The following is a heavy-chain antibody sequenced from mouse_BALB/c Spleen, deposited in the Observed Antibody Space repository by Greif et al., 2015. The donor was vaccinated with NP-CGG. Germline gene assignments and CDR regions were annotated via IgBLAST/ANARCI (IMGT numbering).Heavy chain of an antibody. V-gene: IGHV2-6-7*01. CDR2: IWGDGST. J-gene: IGHJ4*01. CDR1: GFSLTGYG. D-gene: IGHD2-4*01. CDR3: ARDRGDYDGDYYAMDY. Sequence: VKLVESGPGLVAPSQSLSITCTVSGFSLTGYGVNWVRQPPGKGLEWLGMIWGDGSTDYNSALKSRLSISKDNSKSXVFLKMNSLQTDDTARYYCARDRGDYDGDYYAMDYWGQGTSVTVSS.